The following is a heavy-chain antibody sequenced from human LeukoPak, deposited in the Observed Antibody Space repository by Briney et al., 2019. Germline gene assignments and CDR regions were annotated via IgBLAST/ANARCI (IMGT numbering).Heavy chain of an antibody. V-gene: IGHV3-30*02. Sequence: GGSLRLSCAASGFTFSNHWMHWVRQAPGKGLEWVAFIRYDGSNKYYADSVKGRFTISRDNSKNTLYLQMNSLRAEDTAVYYCAKDKLYGGNSYYYYYMDVWGKGTTVTVSS. CDR1: GFTFSNHW. CDR2: IRYDGSNK. D-gene: IGHD4-23*01. J-gene: IGHJ6*03. CDR3: AKDKLYGGNSYYYYYMDV.